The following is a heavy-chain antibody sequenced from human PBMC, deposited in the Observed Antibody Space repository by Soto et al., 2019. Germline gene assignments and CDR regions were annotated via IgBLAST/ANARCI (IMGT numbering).Heavy chain of an antibody. Sequence: GGSLRLSCAASGFTFSSYGMHWVRQAPGKGLEWVAVIWYDGSNKYYADSVKGRFTISRDNSKNTLYLQMSSLRAEDTAVYYCVKDIVVVPAAKGRGSGMDVWGQGTTVTVSS. D-gene: IGHD2-2*01. CDR2: IWYDGSNK. CDR1: GFTFSSYG. V-gene: IGHV3-33*06. J-gene: IGHJ6*02. CDR3: VKDIVVVPAAKGRGSGMDV.